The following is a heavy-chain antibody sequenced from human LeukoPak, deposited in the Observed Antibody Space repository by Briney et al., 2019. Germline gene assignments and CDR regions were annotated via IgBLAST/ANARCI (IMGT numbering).Heavy chain of an antibody. Sequence: PGGSLRLSCAASGFTFSSYAMSGVRQAPGKGLEWVAVISYDASNKFYADSVQGRFTISRDNSKNTLFLQMNSLGAEDTAVFYCARARSVGPPTGFDYWGQGTLVTVSS. V-gene: IGHV3-30-3*01. CDR1: GFTFSSYA. CDR2: ISYDASNK. D-gene: IGHD4-23*01. CDR3: ARARSVGPPTGFDY. J-gene: IGHJ4*02.